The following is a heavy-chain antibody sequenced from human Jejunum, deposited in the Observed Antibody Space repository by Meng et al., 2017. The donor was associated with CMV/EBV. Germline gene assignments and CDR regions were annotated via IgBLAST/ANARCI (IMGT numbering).Heavy chain of an antibody. D-gene: IGHD1-14*01. CDR1: GFTVSNDF. CDR2: IYNDENHGTT. CDR3: VRDPFQPWAY. V-gene: IGHV3-66*01. J-gene: IGHJ4*02. Sequence: EVHLVESGXXXXXPXGSXRLSCAASGFTVSNDFISWVRQAPGKGLEWVSVIYNDENHGTTYYADSVKGRFTVSRDSSKNTVYLQMSSLGAEDTAIYYCVRDPFQPWAYWGQGTLVTVSS.